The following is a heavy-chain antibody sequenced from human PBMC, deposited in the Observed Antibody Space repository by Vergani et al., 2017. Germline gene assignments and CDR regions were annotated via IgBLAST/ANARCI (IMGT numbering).Heavy chain of an antibody. CDR1: GGTFSSYA. CDR2: ILPIFGTA. V-gene: IGHV1-69*12. Sequence: QVQLVQSGAEVKKPGSSVKVSCKASGGTFSSYAISWVRQAPGQGLEWMGGILPIFGTANYAQKFQGRVTITADESTSTAYMELSSLRSEDTAMYYCARGPRYCSSTSCSGGDYWGQGTLVTVSS. D-gene: IGHD2-2*01. CDR3: ARGPRYCSSTSCSGGDY. J-gene: IGHJ4*02.